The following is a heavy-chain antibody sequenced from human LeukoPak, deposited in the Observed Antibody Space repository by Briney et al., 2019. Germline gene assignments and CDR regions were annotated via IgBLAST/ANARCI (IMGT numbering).Heavy chain of an antibody. V-gene: IGHV4-4*09. CDR3: GRLEYLGYYDSSGSYYFDY. CDR2: IYTSGST. D-gene: IGHD3-22*01. Sequence: SETLSLTCTVSGGSISSYYWSWIRQPPGKGLEWIGYIYTSGSTNYNPSLKSRVTISVDTSKNQFSLKLSSVTAADTAMYYCGRLEYLGYYDSSGSYYFDYWGQGTLVTVSS. CDR1: GGSISSYY. J-gene: IGHJ4*02.